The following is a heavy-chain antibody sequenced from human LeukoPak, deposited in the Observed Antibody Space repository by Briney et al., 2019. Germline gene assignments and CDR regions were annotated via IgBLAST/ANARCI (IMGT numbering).Heavy chain of an antibody. CDR3: AREALRYGDYEY. CDR2: IYSGGST. D-gene: IGHD4-17*01. CDR1: GFTVSSNY. J-gene: IGHJ4*02. Sequence: GGSLRLSCAASGFTVSSNYMSWVRQAPGKGLEWVSVIYSGGSTYYADSVKGRFTISRDNSKNTLYLQMNSLRAEDTAVYYCAREALRYGDYEYWGQGTLVTVSS. V-gene: IGHV3-53*01.